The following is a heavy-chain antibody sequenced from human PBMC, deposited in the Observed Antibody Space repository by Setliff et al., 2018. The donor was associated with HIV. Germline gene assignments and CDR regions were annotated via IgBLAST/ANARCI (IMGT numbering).Heavy chain of an antibody. CDR1: GVSISSGPYY. CDR3: AKDSRRGDAYNVGVFDF. Sequence: NPSETLSLTCAVSGVSISSGPYYWGWIRQPPGKGLEWIGAVHYSGSAYHNPSLNSRATTSIDTPKNTLYLRMDSLRAEDTAIYYCAKDSRRGDAYNVGVFDFWGQGTMVTVSS. J-gene: IGHJ3*01. V-gene: IGHV4-39*07. D-gene: IGHD3-10*01. CDR2: VHYSGSA.